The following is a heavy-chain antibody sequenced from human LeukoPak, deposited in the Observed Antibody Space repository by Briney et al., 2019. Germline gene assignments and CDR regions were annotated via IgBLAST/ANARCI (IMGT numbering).Heavy chain of an antibody. CDR2: ISSSSSTI. Sequence: GGSLRLSCAASGFTFSSYSMNWVRQAPGKGLEWVSYISSSSSTIYYADSVKGRFTISRDNAKNSLYLQMNSLRAEDTAVHYCARDPDSSSSTRYYYYYYMDVWGKGTTVTVSS. J-gene: IGHJ6*03. D-gene: IGHD6-13*01. CDR1: GFTFSSYS. CDR3: ARDPDSSSSTRYYYYYYMDV. V-gene: IGHV3-48*01.